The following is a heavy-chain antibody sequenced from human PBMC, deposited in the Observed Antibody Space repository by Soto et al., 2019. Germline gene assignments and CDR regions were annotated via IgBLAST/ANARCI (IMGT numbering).Heavy chain of an antibody. J-gene: IGHJ6*02. CDR3: AREFWVVAAIYYDYYVMDV. V-gene: IGHV3-48*03. CDR2: IVTSGSTI. CDR1: RYS. D-gene: IGHD3-16*01. Sequence: RYSKNYFLQNPRKPLDLFSYIVTSGSTIYYAVSVKGRFTISGDNAKNSLYLQMNSLRAEDTAGYYCAREFWVVAAIYYDYYVMDVCGQGTTVPVSS.